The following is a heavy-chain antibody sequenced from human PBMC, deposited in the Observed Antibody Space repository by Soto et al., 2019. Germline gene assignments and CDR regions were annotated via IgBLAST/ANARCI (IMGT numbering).Heavy chain of an antibody. D-gene: IGHD3-3*01. Sequence: GASVKVSCKVSGYTLTELSMHWVRQAPGKGLEWMGGFDPEDGETIYAQKFQGRVTMTEDTSTDTAYMELSSLRSEDTAVYYCATGVFWSGYYDDWGQGTLVTVSS. V-gene: IGHV1-24*01. CDR1: GYTLTELS. CDR3: ATGVFWSGYYDD. CDR2: FDPEDGET. J-gene: IGHJ4*02.